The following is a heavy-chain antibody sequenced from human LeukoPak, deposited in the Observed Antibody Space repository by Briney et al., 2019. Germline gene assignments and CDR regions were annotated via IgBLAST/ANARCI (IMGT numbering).Heavy chain of an antibody. D-gene: IGHD2-2*03. CDR3: ARDLSTGVGLDGYYYYMDV. V-gene: IGHV3-21*01. CDR2: ISSSSSYI. J-gene: IGHJ6*03. Sequence: GGSLRLSCAASGFTFSSYEMNWVRQAPGKGLEWVSSISSSSSYIYYADSVKGRFTISRDNAKNSLYLQMNSLRAEDTAVYYCARDLSTGVGLDGYYYYMDVWGKGTTVTISS. CDR1: GFTFSSYE.